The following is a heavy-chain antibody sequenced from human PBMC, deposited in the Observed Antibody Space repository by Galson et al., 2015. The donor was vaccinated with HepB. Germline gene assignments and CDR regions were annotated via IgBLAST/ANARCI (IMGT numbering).Heavy chain of an antibody. CDR3: ARGFLEQGWFDP. D-gene: IGHD3-3*01. CDR1: GFTFSSYS. J-gene: IGHJ5*02. V-gene: IGHV3-21*01. CDR2: ISSSSSYI. Sequence: SLRLSCAASGFTFSSYSMNWVRQAPGKGLEWVSSISSSSSYIYYADSVKGRFTISRDNAKNSLYLQMNSLRAEDTAVYYCARGFLEQGWFDPWGQGTLVTVSS.